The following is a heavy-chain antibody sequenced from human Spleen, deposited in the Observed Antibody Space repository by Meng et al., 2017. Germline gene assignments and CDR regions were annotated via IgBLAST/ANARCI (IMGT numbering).Heavy chain of an antibody. D-gene: IGHD3-10*01. V-gene: IGHV4-38-2*02. CDR2: IYHSGST. J-gene: IGHJ5*02. Sequence: SETLSLTCTVSGYSISSGYYWGWIRQPPGKGLEWIGSIYHSGSTYYNPSLKSRLTISVDTSKNQFSLKLSSVTAADTAVYYCARGLLWFGELSNAAWFDPWGQGTRVTVSS. CDR3: ARGLLWFGELSNAAWFDP. CDR1: GYSISSGYY.